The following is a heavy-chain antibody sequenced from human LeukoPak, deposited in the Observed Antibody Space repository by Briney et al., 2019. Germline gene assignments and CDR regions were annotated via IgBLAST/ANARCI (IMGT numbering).Heavy chain of an antibody. CDR2: IRYDGSNK. D-gene: IGHD3-22*01. Sequence: PGGSLRLSCAASGFTFSSYGMHWVRQAPGKGLEWVAFIRYDGSNKYYADSVKGRFTTSRDNSKNTQYLQMNSLRAEDTAVYYCAKDPNYYDSSGYCDYWGQGTLVTVSS. CDR1: GFTFSSYG. CDR3: AKDPNYYDSSGYCDY. V-gene: IGHV3-30*02. J-gene: IGHJ4*02.